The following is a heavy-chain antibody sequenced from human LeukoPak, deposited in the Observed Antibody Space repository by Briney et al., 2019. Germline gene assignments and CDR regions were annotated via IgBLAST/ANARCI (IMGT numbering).Heavy chain of an antibody. CDR1: GFTFRSYG. V-gene: IGHV3-33*06. CDR3: AKGREEDGYNDFDY. D-gene: IGHD5-24*01. J-gene: IGHJ4*02. CDR2: IWYDGSNK. Sequence: GGSLRLSCAASGFTFRSYGTHWVRQAPGKGLEWVAIIWYDGSNKYYADSVKGRFTISRDNSKNTLYLRMNGLRAEDTAVYYCAKGREEDGYNDFDYWGQGTLVTVSS.